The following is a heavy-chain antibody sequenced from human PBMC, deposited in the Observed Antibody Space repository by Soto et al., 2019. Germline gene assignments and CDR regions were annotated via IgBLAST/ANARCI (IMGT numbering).Heavy chain of an antibody. J-gene: IGHJ6*02. CDR1: GDSVSSSSNY. V-gene: IGHV4-61*01. CDR3: AKEGEGVFGVVKAMDV. Sequence: SETLSLTCTVSGDSVSSSSNYWSWIRQPPGKGLEWIGFVYVSGKTNYNPSLQSRVTISVDTPKNQFSLKLTSVTAADTAVYYCAKEGEGVFGVVKAMDVWGQGTTVTVSS. CDR2: VYVSGKT. D-gene: IGHD3-3*01.